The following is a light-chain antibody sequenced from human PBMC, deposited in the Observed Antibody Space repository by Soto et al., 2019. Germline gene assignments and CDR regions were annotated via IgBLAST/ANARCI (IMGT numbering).Light chain of an antibody. CDR3: ASYTGSGTVV. CDR2: QVT. J-gene: IGLJ3*02. Sequence: QSVLTQPASVSGSPGQSVTISCTGTSSDVGGHDYVSWYQQHPGDAPKLMIYQVTKWPSGVSHRFSGSKSGNTASLTISGLQADDEAEYYCASYTGSGTVVFGGGTKLTVL. CDR1: SSDVGGHDY. V-gene: IGLV2-14*03.